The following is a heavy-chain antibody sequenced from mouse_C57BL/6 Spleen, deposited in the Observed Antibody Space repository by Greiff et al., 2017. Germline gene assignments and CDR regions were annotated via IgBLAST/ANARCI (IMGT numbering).Heavy chain of an antibody. Sequence: EVKVVESGEGLVKPGGSLKLSCAASGFTFSSYAMSWVRQTPEKRLEWVAYISSGGDYIYYADTVKGRFTISRDNARNTLYLQMSSLKSEDTAMYYCTRGITTVVAFDYWGQGTTLTVSS. CDR2: ISSGGDYI. J-gene: IGHJ2*01. CDR3: TRGITTVVAFDY. V-gene: IGHV5-9-1*02. CDR1: GFTFSSYA. D-gene: IGHD1-1*01.